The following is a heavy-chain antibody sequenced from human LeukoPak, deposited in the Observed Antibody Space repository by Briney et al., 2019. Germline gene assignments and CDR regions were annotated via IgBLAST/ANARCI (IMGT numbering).Heavy chain of an antibody. D-gene: IGHD1-1*01. CDR3: ARDRDWNLDY. V-gene: IGHV1-18*01. CDR1: GYTFTTYG. J-gene: IGHJ4*02. Sequence: ASVKVSCKAPGYTFTTYGISWVRQAPGQGLEWMGWISAYKGNTNYAQKFQGRVTMTTDTSTSTAYMELRSLTSDDTAVYYCARDRDWNLDYWGQGTLVTVSS. CDR2: ISAYKGNT.